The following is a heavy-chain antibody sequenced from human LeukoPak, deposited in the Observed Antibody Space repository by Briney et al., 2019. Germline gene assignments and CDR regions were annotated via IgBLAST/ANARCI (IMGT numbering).Heavy chain of an antibody. CDR1: GFTFDDYA. Sequence: PGGSLRLSCAASGFTFDDYAMHWVRQAPGKGLEWVSGISWNSGSIGYADSVKGRFTISRDNAKNSLYLQMNSLRAEDAALYYCAKVGPHYYDSSVRGAFDIWGQGTMVTVSS. CDR3: AKVGPHYYDSSVRGAFDI. V-gene: IGHV3-9*01. CDR2: ISWNSGSI. D-gene: IGHD3-22*01. J-gene: IGHJ3*02.